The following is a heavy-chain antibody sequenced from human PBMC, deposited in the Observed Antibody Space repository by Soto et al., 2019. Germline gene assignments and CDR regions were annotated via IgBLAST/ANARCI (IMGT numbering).Heavy chain of an antibody. CDR2: SRAYNGNT. CDR3: AREPGSGLDY. Sequence: QVQLVQSGAEVKKPGASVKVSCKASGYTFTSYGISCVRQAPGQGLEGMGWSRAYNGNTTYAQKLQGRVTMTTDTSKSTASMELRSLRSDDTAVYYCAREPGSGLDYWGQGTLVTVSS. CDR1: GYTFTSYG. V-gene: IGHV1-18*01. J-gene: IGHJ4*02. D-gene: IGHD6-19*01.